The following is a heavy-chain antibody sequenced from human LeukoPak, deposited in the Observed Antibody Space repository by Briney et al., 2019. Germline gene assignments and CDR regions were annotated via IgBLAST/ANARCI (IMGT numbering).Heavy chain of an antibody. CDR1: GYTFTGYY. CDR2: INPNSGGT. V-gene: IGHV1-2*02. CDR3: ARTPYSSGTYDY. D-gene: IGHD1-26*01. Sequence: ASVKVSCKASGYTFTGYYMHWVRQAPGQGLEWMGWINPNSGGTNYAQKFQGRVTMTRDTSISTAYMELSRLRSDDTAVYYCARTPYSSGTYDYWGQGTLVTVSS. J-gene: IGHJ4*02.